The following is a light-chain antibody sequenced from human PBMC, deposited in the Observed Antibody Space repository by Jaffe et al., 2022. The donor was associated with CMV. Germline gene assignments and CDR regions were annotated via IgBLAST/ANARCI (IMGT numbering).Light chain of an antibody. CDR2: NVD. Sequence: DIVLTQSPATLSLTPGERATLSCRASQSVDNYLAWYQQKPGQAPRLLIYNVDNRATGIPARFSGSGSGSGTDFTLTITSLEPEDFAVYYCLQRTRWLTFGGGTRVEVK. J-gene: IGKJ4*01. CDR3: LQRTRWLT. CDR1: QSVDNY. V-gene: IGKV3-11*01.